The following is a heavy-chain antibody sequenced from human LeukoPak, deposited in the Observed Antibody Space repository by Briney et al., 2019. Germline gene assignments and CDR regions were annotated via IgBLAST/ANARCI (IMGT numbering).Heavy chain of an antibody. J-gene: IGHJ4*02. D-gene: IGHD1-7*01. CDR3: ARAGSNWNYVY. V-gene: IGHV3-7*01. Sequence: GGSLRLSCAASGFTFRGFLMSWVRQTPGKGLEWVANIKQDGSEKYYADSVKGRFTISRDNTKNSLSLQINSLRAEDTAVYYCARAGSNWNYVYWGQGTLVTVSS. CDR2: IKQDGSEK. CDR1: GFTFRGFL.